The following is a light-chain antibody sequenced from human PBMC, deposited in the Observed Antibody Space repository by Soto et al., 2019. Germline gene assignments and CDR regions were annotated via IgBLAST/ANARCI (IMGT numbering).Light chain of an antibody. J-gene: IGKJ3*01. CDR3: QKYNSAPRT. CDR2: AAS. V-gene: IGKV1-27*01. CDR1: QGISNY. Sequence: DIQMTQSPSSLSASVGDRVTITCRASQGISNYLAWYQQKPGKVPKLLIYAASTLQSGVPSRFSGSGSGTDVSLTISGRQPEDVATYYCQKYNSAPRTFGPGTKVDIK.